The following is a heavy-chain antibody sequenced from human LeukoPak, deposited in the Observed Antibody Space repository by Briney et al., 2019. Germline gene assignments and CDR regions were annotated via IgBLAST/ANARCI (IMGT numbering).Heavy chain of an antibody. J-gene: IGHJ3*02. D-gene: IGHD3-10*01. CDR2: ISRGRDDK. Sequence: PGGSLRLSCAGSGFTFSDYYMAWIRQTPGKGLQGVSYISRGRDDKAYADSVKGRFTISRDNGKNSLYLQMNSLTAEDTAVYYCAREFGISRAFDIWGQGTMVTVSS. V-gene: IGHV3-11*05. CDR3: AREFGISRAFDI. CDR1: GFTFSDYY.